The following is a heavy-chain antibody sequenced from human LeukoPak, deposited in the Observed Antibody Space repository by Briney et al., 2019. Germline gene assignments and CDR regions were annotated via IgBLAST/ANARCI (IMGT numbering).Heavy chain of an antibody. CDR3: ARRKRRGLYYGSGFDY. Sequence: SETLSLTCAVSGGSISSSNWWSWVRQPPGKGLEWIGEIYHSGSTNYNPSLKSRVTISVDTSKNQFSLKLSSVTAADTAVYYCARRKRRGLYYGSGFDYWGQGTLVTVSS. D-gene: IGHD3-10*01. CDR2: IYHSGST. CDR1: GGSISSSNW. J-gene: IGHJ4*02. V-gene: IGHV4-4*02.